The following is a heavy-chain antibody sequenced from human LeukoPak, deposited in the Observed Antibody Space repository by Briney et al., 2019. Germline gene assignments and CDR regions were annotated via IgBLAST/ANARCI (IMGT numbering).Heavy chain of an antibody. V-gene: IGHV3-66*02. CDR2: LYSGGST. Sequence: GGSLRLSCAASGFTFSSYSMNWFRQAPGKGLEWVSVLYSGGSTYYADSVKGRFTISGDNSKNTLYLQMNSLRPEDTAVYCCARGSRNVYFDYWGQGTLVAVSS. D-gene: IGHD2-8*01. CDR1: GFTFSSYS. J-gene: IGHJ4*02. CDR3: ARGSRNVYFDY.